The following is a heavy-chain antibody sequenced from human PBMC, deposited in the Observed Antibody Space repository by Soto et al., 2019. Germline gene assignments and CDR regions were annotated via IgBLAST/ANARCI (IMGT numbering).Heavy chain of an antibody. V-gene: IGHV1-8*01. CDR1: GYSFTSYD. J-gene: IGHJ5*02. CDR3: ARGVGSGSYYNQYNWFDP. D-gene: IGHD3-10*01. CDR2: MNPNSGNT. Sequence: ASVKVSCTASGYSFTSYDINWVRQATGQGHEWMGWMNPNSGNTGYAQKFRGTVTMTRNTSISTAYMELRSLRSDDTAVYYCARGVGSGSYYNQYNWFDPWGQGTLVTVSS.